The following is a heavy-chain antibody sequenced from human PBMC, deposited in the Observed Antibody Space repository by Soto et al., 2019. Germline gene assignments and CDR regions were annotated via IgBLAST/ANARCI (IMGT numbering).Heavy chain of an antibody. J-gene: IGHJ4*02. V-gene: IGHV4-31*03. CDR2: IYYSGST. Sequence: QVQLQESGPGLVKPSQTLSLTCTVSGGSISSGGYYWSWIRQHPGKGLEWIGYIYYSGSTYYNPSLKSRITISVDTSKNQFSLKLNSVTAADTAVYYCARAWLRSYVFDYWGQGTLVTVSS. D-gene: IGHD5-12*01. CDR3: ARAWLRSYVFDY. CDR1: GGSISSGGYY.